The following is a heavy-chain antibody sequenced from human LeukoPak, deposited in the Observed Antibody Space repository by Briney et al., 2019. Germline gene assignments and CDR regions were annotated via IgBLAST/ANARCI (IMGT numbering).Heavy chain of an antibody. CDR2: IYYSGST. J-gene: IGHJ3*02. CDR3: ARIRLEAFDI. CDR1: GGSISSYY. V-gene: IGHV4-59*01. Sequence: SETLSLTCTVSGGSISSYYWSWIRQPPGKGLEWIGYIYYSGSTDYNPSLKSRVTISVDTSKNQFSLKLSSVTAADTAVYYCARIRLEAFDIWGQGTMVTVSS. D-gene: IGHD3-16*01.